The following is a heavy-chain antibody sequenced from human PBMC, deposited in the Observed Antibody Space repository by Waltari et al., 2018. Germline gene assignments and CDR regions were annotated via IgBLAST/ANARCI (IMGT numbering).Heavy chain of an antibody. CDR2: IYHSGST. J-gene: IGHJ4*02. D-gene: IGHD6-6*01. V-gene: IGHV4-38-2*02. Sequence: QVQLQESGPGLVKPSETLSLTCTVSGYSISSGYYWGWIRQPPGKGLEWIGSIYHSGSTYYNPSLKSRVTISVDTSKNQFSLKLSSVTAADTAVYYCARALTSSSSPFDYWGQGTLVTVSS. CDR3: ARALTSSSSPFDY. CDR1: GYSISSGYY.